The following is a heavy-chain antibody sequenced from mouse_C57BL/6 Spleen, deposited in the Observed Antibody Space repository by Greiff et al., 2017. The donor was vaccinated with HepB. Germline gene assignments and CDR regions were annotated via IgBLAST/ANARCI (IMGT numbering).Heavy chain of an antibody. CDR3: AVLDSSGYGYYAMDY. CDR1: GYTFTSYW. D-gene: IGHD3-2*02. CDR2: IHPSDSDT. J-gene: IGHJ4*01. V-gene: IGHV1-74*01. Sequence: QVQLKQPGAELVKPGASVKVSCKASGYTFTSYWMHWVKQRPGQGLEWIGRIHPSDSDTNYNQKLKGKATLTVDKSSSTAYMQLSSLTSEDSAVYYCAVLDSSGYGYYAMDYWGQGTSVTVSS.